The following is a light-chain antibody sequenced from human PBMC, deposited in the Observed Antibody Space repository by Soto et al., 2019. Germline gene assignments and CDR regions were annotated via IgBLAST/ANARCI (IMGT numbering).Light chain of an antibody. J-gene: IGKJ1*01. Sequence: EIVLTQSPATLSLSPGERATLSCRASQSVSSYLAWYQQKPGQAPRLLIYDASNRATGIPARFSGSGSGTDFTLTISSLEPEDFAVYHCQQYNNGPPWTFGQGTRVEVK. CDR1: QSVSSY. V-gene: IGKV3-11*01. CDR2: DAS. CDR3: QQYNNGPPWT.